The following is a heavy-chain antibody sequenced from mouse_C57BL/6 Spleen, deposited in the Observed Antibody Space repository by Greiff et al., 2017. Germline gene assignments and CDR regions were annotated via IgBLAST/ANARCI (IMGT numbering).Heavy chain of an antibody. V-gene: IGHV1-26*01. CDR3: ARGGSNYDYYAMDY. CDR2: INPNNGGT. D-gene: IGHD2-5*01. Sequence: EVQLQQSGPELVKPGASVKISCKASGYTFTDYYMHWVKQSPGKSLEWIGDINPNNGGTSYNQKFKGKATLTVDKSSSTAYMELRSLTSEDSAVYYCARGGSNYDYYAMDYWGQGTSVTVSS. CDR1: GYTFTDYY. J-gene: IGHJ4*01.